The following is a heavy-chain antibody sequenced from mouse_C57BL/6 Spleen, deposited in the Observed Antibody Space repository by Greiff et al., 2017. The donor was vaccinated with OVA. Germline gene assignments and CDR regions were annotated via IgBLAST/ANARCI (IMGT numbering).Heavy chain of an antibody. J-gene: IGHJ4*01. V-gene: IGHV10-1*01. CDR1: GFSFNTYA. CDR2: IRSKSNNYAT. D-gene: IGHD1-1*01. CDR3: VRQGSSYLAMDY. Sequence: DVQLVESGGGLVQPKGSLKLSCAASGFSFNTYAMNWVRQAPGKGLEWVARIRSKSNNYATYYADSVKDRFTISRDDSESMLYLQMNNLKTEDTAMYYCVRQGSSYLAMDYWGQGTSVTVSS.